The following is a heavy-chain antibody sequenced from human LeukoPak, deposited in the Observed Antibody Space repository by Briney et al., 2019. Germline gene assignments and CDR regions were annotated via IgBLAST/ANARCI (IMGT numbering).Heavy chain of an antibody. CDR1: GFTFSNYG. Sequence: GGSLRLSCAASGFTFSNYGMHWVRQAPGKGLEWVAVISYDGSNKYYADSVKGRFTISRDNSKNTLYLQMNSLRAEDTAVYYCAKDSATVTTHPRGIVDYWGQGTLVTVSS. D-gene: IGHD4-17*01. CDR2: ISYDGSNK. J-gene: IGHJ4*02. CDR3: AKDSATVTTHPRGIVDY. V-gene: IGHV3-30*18.